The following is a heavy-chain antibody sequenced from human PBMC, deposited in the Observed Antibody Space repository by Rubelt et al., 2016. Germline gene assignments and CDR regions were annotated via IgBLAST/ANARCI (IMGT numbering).Heavy chain of an antibody. CDR3: ARRRGSLLY. CDR2: IYYSGST. Sequence: LVKPSETLSLTCTVSGGSISSYYWSWIRQPPGKGLEWIGYIYYSGSTNYNPSLKSRVTISVDTSKNQFSLKLSSVTAADTAVYYCARRRGSLLYWGQGTLVTVSS. V-gene: IGHV4-59*01. CDR1: GGSISSYY. D-gene: IGHD5-12*01. J-gene: IGHJ4*02.